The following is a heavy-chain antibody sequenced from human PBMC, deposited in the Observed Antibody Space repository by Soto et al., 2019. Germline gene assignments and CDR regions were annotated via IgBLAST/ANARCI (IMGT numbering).Heavy chain of an antibody. D-gene: IGHD2-21*01. CDR3: AIDLFMDV. J-gene: IGHJ6*02. Sequence: QVQLVQSGAEVKKPGASVKVSCKASGYTFTSYAMHWVRQAPGQRLEWMGWINAGNGNTKYSQKFQGRVTITRDTSASTPYMELSSVSPSDTSVYYSAIDLFMDVWGQGTTATVSS. CDR2: INAGNGNT. V-gene: IGHV1-3*01. CDR1: GYTFTSYA.